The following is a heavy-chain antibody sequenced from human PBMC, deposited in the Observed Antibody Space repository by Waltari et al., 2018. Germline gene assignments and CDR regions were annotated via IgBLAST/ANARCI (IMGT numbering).Heavy chain of an antibody. V-gene: IGHV3-7*01. J-gene: IGHJ6*02. D-gene: IGHD7-27*01. CDR2: INQDGSDK. CDR1: GFPFSPDW. Sequence: EVQLVESGGGLVQPGGSLRLSWAASGFPFSPDWLSWVRQAPGKGLEWVANINQDGSDKYYVDSVKGRFTISRDNAKNSLYLQMNSLRPEDTAVYYCARYDLGPYYYYGMDVWGQGTTVTASS. CDR3: ARYDLGPYYYYGMDV.